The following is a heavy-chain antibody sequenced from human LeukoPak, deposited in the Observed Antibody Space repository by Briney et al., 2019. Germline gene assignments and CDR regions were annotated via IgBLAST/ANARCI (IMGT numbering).Heavy chain of an antibody. J-gene: IGHJ4*02. Sequence: KFQGRVTITRDTSASAAYMELSSLRSEDTAVYYCARTPPITMIEYYFDYWGQGTLVTVSS. CDR3: ARTPPITMIEYYFDY. V-gene: IGHV1-3*01. D-gene: IGHD3-22*01.